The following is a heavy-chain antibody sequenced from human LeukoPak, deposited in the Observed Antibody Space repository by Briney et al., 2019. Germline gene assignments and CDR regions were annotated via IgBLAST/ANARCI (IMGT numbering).Heavy chain of an antibody. Sequence: GGSLRLSCAASGFTFSSYSMNWVRQAPGKGLEWVSYISSSSSTIYYADSVKGRFTISRDNAKNSLYLQTNSLRAEDTAVYHCARDARYNWNVYNWFDPWGQGTLVTVSS. CDR1: GFTFSSYS. CDR3: ARDARYNWNVYNWFDP. CDR2: ISSSSSTI. D-gene: IGHD1-20*01. J-gene: IGHJ5*02. V-gene: IGHV3-48*04.